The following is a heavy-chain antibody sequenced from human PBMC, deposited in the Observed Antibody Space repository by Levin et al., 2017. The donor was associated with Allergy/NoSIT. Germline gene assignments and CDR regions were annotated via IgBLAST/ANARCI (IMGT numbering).Heavy chain of an antibody. CDR1: GFTFSSYA. CDR3: ARSGPVRYGGKSSLYYGMDV. D-gene: IGHD4-23*01. V-gene: IGHV3-30-3*01. Sequence: GGSLRLSCAASGFTFSSYAMHWVRQAPGKGLEWVAVISYDGSNKYYADSVKGRFTISRDNSKNTLYLQMNSLRAEDTAVYYCARSGPVRYGGKSSLYYGMDVWGQGTTVTVSS. CDR2: ISYDGSNK. J-gene: IGHJ6*02.